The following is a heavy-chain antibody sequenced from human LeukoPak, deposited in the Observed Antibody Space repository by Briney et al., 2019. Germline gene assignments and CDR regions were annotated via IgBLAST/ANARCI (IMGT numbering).Heavy chain of an antibody. CDR1: GFTFDDYA. V-gene: IGHV3-43*02. D-gene: IGHD3-9*01. J-gene: IGHJ4*02. CDR3: AKADYDILTGPFDY. Sequence: GGSLRLSCAASGFTFDDYAMHWVRQAPGKGLEWVSLISGDGGSTYYADSVKGRFTISRDNSKNSLYLQMNSLRTEDTSLYYCAKADYDILTGPFDYRGQGTLVTVSS. CDR2: ISGDGGST.